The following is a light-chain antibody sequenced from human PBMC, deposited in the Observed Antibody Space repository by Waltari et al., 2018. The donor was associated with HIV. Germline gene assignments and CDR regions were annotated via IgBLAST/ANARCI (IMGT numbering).Light chain of an antibody. Sequence: QSVLTQPPSASGTPGQRVTISCSGSTSNIGSYYVYWYQQLPGTAPKLLIYRKYQRPSGVPERFPGSKSGTSASLAISGPRAEDEADYYCAAWDDSLSVVFGGGTKLTVL. V-gene: IGLV1-47*01. CDR2: RKY. CDR1: TSNIGSYY. J-gene: IGLJ2*01. CDR3: AAWDDSLSVV.